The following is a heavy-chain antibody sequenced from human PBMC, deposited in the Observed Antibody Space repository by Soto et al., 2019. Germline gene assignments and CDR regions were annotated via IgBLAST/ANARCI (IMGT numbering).Heavy chain of an antibody. Sequence: EVQLVESGGALVKPGGSLRLSCAASGFTVSNAWMSWVRQAPGKGLEWVGRIKTKTNGKTTDYAAPVEGSFTIRRSDAKNTLYLQMNSMKIEDTVLCYWIRGKGAWYFDLYGRGTLVTF. CDR3: IRGKGAWYFDL. D-gene: IGHD3-16*01. J-gene: IGHJ2*01. CDR2: IKTKTNGKTT. CDR1: GFTVSNAW. V-gene: IGHV3-15*02.